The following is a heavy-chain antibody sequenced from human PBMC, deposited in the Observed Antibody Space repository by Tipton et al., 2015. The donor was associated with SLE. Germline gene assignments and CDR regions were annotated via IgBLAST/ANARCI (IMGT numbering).Heavy chain of an antibody. CDR3: ARGSPGEPVDY. CDR2: ISTYNGNT. CDR1: GYTFTSYG. D-gene: IGHD3-16*01. V-gene: IGHV1-18*01. J-gene: IGHJ4*02. Sequence: QSGPEVKKPGASVKVSCKASGYTFTSYGINWVRQAPGQGLEWMGWISTYNGNTNDAQKFQDRVTMTTDTSTSTAYMDLRSLRSDDTAVYYCARGSPGEPVDYWGQGTLVTVSS.